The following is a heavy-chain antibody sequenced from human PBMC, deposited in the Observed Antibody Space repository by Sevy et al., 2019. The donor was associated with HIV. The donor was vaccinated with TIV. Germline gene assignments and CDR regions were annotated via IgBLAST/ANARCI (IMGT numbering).Heavy chain of an antibody. Sequence: ASVKVSCKASGYIFTTYGISWVRQAPGQGLEWMGWISDYNGNTYYAQKLQGRVTMTTDTFTSTAYMELRSLRSDDTAVYYCARGKYCSDSSGYPATEYYFDYWCQGTLVTVSS. D-gene: IGHD3-22*01. CDR1: GYIFTTYG. CDR2: ISDYNGNT. J-gene: IGHJ4*02. CDR3: ARGKYCSDSSGYPATEYYFDY. V-gene: IGHV1-18*01.